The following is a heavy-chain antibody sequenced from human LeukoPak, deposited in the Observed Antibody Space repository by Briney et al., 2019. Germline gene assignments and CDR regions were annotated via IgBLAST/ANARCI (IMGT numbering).Heavy chain of an antibody. Sequence: SETLSLTCTVSGGSLSSSSYYWGWLRQPPGRGLEWIGSIYYSGSTYYNPSLKSRVTISVDTSKNQFSLKLSSVTAADTAVYYCARVVTIFGMWFDLWGQGTLVTVSS. CDR2: IYYSGST. V-gene: IGHV4-39*07. CDR1: GGSLSSSSYY. D-gene: IGHD3-3*01. J-gene: IGHJ5*02. CDR3: ARVVTIFGMWFDL.